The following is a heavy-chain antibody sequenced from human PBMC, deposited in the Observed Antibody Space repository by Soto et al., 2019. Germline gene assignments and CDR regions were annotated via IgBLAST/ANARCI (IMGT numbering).Heavy chain of an antibody. J-gene: IGHJ4*02. V-gene: IGHV1-2*04. CDR3: ARDSSSSEAPDYYFDY. CDR1: GYTFTGYY. Sequence: ASVKVSCKASGYTFTGYYMHWVRQAPGQGLEWMGWINPNSGGTNYAQKFQGWVTMTRDTSISPAYMELSRLRSDDTAVYYCARDSSSSEAPDYYFDYWGQGTLVTVSS. CDR2: INPNSGGT. D-gene: IGHD6-6*01.